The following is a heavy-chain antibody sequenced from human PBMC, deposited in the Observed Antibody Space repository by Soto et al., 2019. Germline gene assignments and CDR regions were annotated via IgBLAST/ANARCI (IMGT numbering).Heavy chain of an antibody. D-gene: IGHD2-8*01. CDR2: IYYSGST. V-gene: IGHV4-31*03. CDR3: ARDHDGVGAFDI. J-gene: IGHJ3*02. Sequence: QVQLQESGPGLVKPSQTLSLTCTVSGGSISSGGYYWSWIRQHPGKGLEWIGYIYYSGSTYYNPYLKSRVTISVDTSKNQFSLKLSSVTAADTAVYYCARDHDGVGAFDIWGQGTMVTVSS. CDR1: GGSISSGGYY.